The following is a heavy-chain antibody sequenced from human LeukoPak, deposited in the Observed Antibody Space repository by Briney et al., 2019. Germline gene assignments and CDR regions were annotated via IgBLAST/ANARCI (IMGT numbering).Heavy chain of an antibody. J-gene: IGHJ6*03. D-gene: IGHD4-17*01. CDR1: GGSISSGGYY. CDR2: IYYSGST. CDR3: ARELTTVTEDYYYYYYMDV. Sequence: SQTLSLTCTVSGGSISSGGYYWSWIRQHPEKGLEWIGYIYYSGSTYYNPSLKSRVTISVDTSKNQFSLKLSSVTAADTAVYYCARELTTVTEDYYYYYYMDVWGKGTTVTVSS. V-gene: IGHV4-31*03.